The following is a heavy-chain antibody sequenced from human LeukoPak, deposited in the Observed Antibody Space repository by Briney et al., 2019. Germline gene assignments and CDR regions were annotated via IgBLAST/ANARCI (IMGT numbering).Heavy chain of an antibody. CDR1: GYTFTSYG. Sequence: ASVKVSCKASGYTFTSYGISWVRQAPGQGLEWMGWISAYNGNTNYAQKLQGRVTMTTDTSTSTAYMELRSLRSDDTAVYYCARDGGYDYVWGSYRYDDYWGQGTLVTVSS. J-gene: IGHJ4*02. CDR3: ARDGGYDYVWGSYRYDDY. V-gene: IGHV1-18*01. D-gene: IGHD3-16*02. CDR2: ISAYNGNT.